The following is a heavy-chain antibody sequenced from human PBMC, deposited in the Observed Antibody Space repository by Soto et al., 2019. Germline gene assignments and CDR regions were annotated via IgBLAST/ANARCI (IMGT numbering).Heavy chain of an antibody. CDR3: ALVVRGVIAVANWFDP. Sequence: QITLKESGPPLVKPTQTLTLTCTFSGFSLSTSGVGVGWIRQPPGKALEWLALIYWDDDKRYSPSLKSRLTITKDTSKNQVVLTMTNMDPVDTATYYCALVVRGVIAVANWFDPWGQGNLVTVSS. CDR1: GFSLSTSGVG. D-gene: IGHD3-10*02. J-gene: IGHJ5*02. CDR2: IYWDDDK. V-gene: IGHV2-5*02.